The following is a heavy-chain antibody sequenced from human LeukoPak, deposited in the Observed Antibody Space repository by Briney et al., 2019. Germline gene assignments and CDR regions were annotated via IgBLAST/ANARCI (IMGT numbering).Heavy chain of an antibody. CDR2: ISGSGGST. D-gene: IGHD2-15*01. V-gene: IGHV3-23*01. CDR1: GFTFSSYA. CDR3: ARGIVVVVAASSRNHGMDV. J-gene: IGHJ6*02. Sequence: QAGGFLRLSCAASGFTFSSYAMSWVRQAPGKGLEWVSAISGSGGSTYYADSVKGRFTISRDNSKNTLYLQMNSLRAEDTAVYYCARGIVVVVAASSRNHGMDVWGQGTTVTVSS.